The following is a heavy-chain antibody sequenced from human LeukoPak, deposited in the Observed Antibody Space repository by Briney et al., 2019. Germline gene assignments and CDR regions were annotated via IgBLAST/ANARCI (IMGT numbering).Heavy chain of an antibody. V-gene: IGHV4-38-2*01. D-gene: IGHD2-2*01. CDR1: DYSINSGHY. Sequence: SSETLSLTCAVFDYSINSGHYWGWIRQPPGKGLEWIGSIYHSGRTYYNPSLKSRVTTSVDTSKNQFSLKLTSVTAADTAVYYCARHASPDIVIVPAATFDYWGQGTLVTVSS. CDR2: IYHSGRT. J-gene: IGHJ4*02. CDR3: ARHASPDIVIVPAATFDY.